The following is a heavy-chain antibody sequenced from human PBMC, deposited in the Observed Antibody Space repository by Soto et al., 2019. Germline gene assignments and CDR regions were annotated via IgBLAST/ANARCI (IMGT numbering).Heavy chain of an antibody. CDR1: GGSIRDYF. V-gene: IGHV4-59*01. CDR3: ARVRGDEFGDYGGFDD. Sequence: SETLSLTCTVSGGSIRDYFWTWIRQPPGKGLEWIGYIYYSGRTNYNPSLKSRVSISVDTSKNHFSLQLRSETGADTAVYYWARVRGDEFGDYGGFDDWGQGTLVTVPS. D-gene: IGHD4-17*01. CDR2: IYYSGRT. J-gene: IGHJ4*02.